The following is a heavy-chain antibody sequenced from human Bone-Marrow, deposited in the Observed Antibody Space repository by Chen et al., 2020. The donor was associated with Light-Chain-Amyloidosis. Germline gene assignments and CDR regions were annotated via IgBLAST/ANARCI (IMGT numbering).Heavy chain of an antibody. V-gene: IGHV5-51*01. CDR3: TFSCMVGHEALPLAFTQKTIDRLAASPTSPKVFQ. CDR2: IYPDDSDA. J-gene: IGHJ1*01. CDR1: GYTFPNYW. Sequence: EVQLEQSGPEVKKPGESLKISCKGSGYTFPNYWIGWVRQMPGKGLEWMGVIYPDDSDARYSPSFEGQVTISADKSITTFAVTSILRVAAEDWKKGDTFSCMVGHEALPLAFTQKTIDRLAASPTSPKVFQ. D-gene: IGHD1-1*01.